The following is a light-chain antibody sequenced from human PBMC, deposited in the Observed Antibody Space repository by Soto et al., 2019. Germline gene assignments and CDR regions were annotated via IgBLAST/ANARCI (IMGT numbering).Light chain of an antibody. CDR3: QSYDTGLSGSRV. V-gene: IGLV1-40*01. CDR2: ENN. CDR1: RSNIGAGYD. Sequence: QPVLTQPPSVSGAPGQRVTISCTGGRSNIGAGYDVHWYQQLPGTAPKLLIYENNNRPSGVPGRFSGSKSGTSASLAITGLQAEDEADYYCQSYDTGLSGSRVFGTGTKVTVL. J-gene: IGLJ1*01.